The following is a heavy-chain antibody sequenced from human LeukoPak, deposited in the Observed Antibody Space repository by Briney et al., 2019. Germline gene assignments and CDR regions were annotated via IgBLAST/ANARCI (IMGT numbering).Heavy chain of an antibody. J-gene: IGHJ6*04. CDR1: GFTFSSYG. Sequence: GRSLRLSCAASGFTFSSYGMHWLRQAPGKGLEWVAVIWYDGSNKYYADSVKGRFTISRDNSKNTLYLQMNSLRAEDTAVYYCARDGGYSSSWSYYYYGMDVWGKGTTVTVSS. CDR3: ARDGGYSSSWSYYYYGMDV. V-gene: IGHV3-33*01. CDR2: IWYDGSNK. D-gene: IGHD6-13*01.